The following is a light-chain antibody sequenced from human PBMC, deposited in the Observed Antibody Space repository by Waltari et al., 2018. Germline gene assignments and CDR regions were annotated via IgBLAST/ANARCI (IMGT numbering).Light chain of an antibody. CDR1: GSDGGDYNY. CDR2: DVT. V-gene: IGLV2-11*01. J-gene: IGLJ3*02. Sequence: QSALTQPRSVSGSPGLSVTISCPGTGSDGGDYNYVSWYQQHPGKAPKLVIFDVTKRPSGVPDRFSGSKSGNSASLTVSGLQAEDEADYYCCSYAGTWVFGGGTKLTVL. CDR3: CSYAGTWV.